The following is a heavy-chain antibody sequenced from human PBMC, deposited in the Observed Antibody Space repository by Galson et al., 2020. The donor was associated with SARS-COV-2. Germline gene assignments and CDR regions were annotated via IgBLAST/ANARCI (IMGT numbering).Heavy chain of an antibody. CDR1: GFTFNGSS. CDR2: VSTSGNFI. CDR3: AGDREDCSGVSCYL. J-gene: IGHJ1*01. V-gene: IGHV3-21*06. D-gene: IGHD2-15*01. Sequence: SLKTSCAASGFTFNGSSMDWVRQPPGMGLEWVSSVSTSGNFIHSADSVKGRFTISSDNAKNSLYLQMDSLRVEGAAVYYCAGDREDCSGVSCYLWGQGGLVTVSS.